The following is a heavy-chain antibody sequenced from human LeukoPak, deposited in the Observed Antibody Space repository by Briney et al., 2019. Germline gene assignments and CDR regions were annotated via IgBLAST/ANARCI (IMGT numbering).Heavy chain of an antibody. CDR2: VYLDDSDT. J-gene: IGHJ4*02. Sequence: GESVKISCKASGYKSTDYWIAWVRQMPGKGLEWMGIVYLDDSDTKYSPSFEGQVTISADKSISSTFLQWSSLKAADTAMYYCARTPPDITIFGVADYWGQGTLVTVSS. CDR3: ARTPPDITIFGVADY. D-gene: IGHD3-3*01. V-gene: IGHV5-51*01. CDR1: GYKSTDYW.